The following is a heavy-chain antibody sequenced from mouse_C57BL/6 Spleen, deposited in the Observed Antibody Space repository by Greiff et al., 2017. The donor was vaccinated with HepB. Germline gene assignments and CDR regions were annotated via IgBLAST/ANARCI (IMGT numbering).Heavy chain of an antibody. V-gene: IGHV1-82*01. CDR1: GYAFSSSW. D-gene: IGHD1-1*01. CDR3: AKPHYGSSGGFAY. CDR2: IYPGDGDT. Sequence: VQLQQSGPELVKPGASVKISCKASGYAFSSSWMNWVKQRPGKGLEWIGRIYPGDGDTNYNGKFKGKATLTADKSSSTAYMQLSSLTSEDSAVYVCAKPHYGSSGGFAYWGQGTLVTVSA. J-gene: IGHJ3*01.